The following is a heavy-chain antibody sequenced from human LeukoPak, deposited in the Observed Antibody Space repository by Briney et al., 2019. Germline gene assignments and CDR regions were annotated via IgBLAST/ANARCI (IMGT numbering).Heavy chain of an antibody. CDR3: ARGRGSSWYDLDSRVWFFDY. CDR1: GYTFTSYG. D-gene: IGHD6-13*01. CDR2: ISAYNGNT. Sequence: ASVKVSCKASGYTFTSYGISWVRQAPGRGLEWMGWISAYNGNTNYAQKLQGRVTMTTDTSTSTAYMELSSLRSEDTAVYYCARGRGSSWYDLDSRVWFFDYWGQGTLVTVSS. J-gene: IGHJ4*02. V-gene: IGHV1-18*01.